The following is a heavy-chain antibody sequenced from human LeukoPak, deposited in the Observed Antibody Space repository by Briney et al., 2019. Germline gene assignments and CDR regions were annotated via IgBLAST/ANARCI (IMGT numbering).Heavy chain of an antibody. CDR3: ARRIGPFDY. J-gene: IGHJ4*02. CDR2: INHSGST. D-gene: IGHD2-15*01. V-gene: IGHV4-34*01. CDR1: GGSFSGYY. Sequence: SETLSLTCAVYGGSFSGYYWGWIRQPPGKGLEWIGEINHSGSTNYNPSLKSRVTISVDTSKNQFSLKLTSVTAADTAVYYCARRIGPFDYWGQGTLVTVSS.